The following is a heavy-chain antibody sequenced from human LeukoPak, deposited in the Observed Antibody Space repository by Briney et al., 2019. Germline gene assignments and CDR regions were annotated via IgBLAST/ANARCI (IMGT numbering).Heavy chain of an antibody. D-gene: IGHD3-3*01. CDR3: ARASEWLSIDP. Sequence: SETLSLTCTVSGVSISSGDYYWSWIRQPPGKGLEWIGYIYYSGSTYYNPSLKSRVTISVDTSKNQFSLKLSSVTAADTAVYYCARASEWLSIDPWGQGTLVTVSS. V-gene: IGHV4-30-4*01. CDR2: IYYSGST. CDR1: GVSISSGDYY. J-gene: IGHJ5*02.